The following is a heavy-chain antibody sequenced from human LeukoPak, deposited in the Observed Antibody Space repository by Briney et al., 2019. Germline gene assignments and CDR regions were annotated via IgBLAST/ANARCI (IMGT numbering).Heavy chain of an antibody. CDR2: IRDSAYRT. V-gene: IGHV3-23*01. D-gene: IGHD6-19*01. CDR1: RFTFSNYA. CDR3: AKWAPRIAVAGVGRFDY. Sequence: GGSLRLSCAASRFTFSNYAMSWVRQAPGKGLEWVSSIRDSAYRTYYADSVKGRFTISRDNSKNTLYLQMNSLRAEDTAVYYCAKWAPRIAVAGVGRFDYWGQGTLVTVSS. J-gene: IGHJ4*02.